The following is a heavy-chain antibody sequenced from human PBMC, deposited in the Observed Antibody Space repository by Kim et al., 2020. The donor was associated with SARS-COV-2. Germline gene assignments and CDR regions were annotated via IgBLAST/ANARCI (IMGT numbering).Heavy chain of an antibody. D-gene: IGHD5-18*01. J-gene: IGHJ4*02. Sequence: GSLRLSCAASGFTFSIYAMHWVRQAPGKGLEWVAVISYDGTNKDYADSVKGRFTISRDNSKNTLFLQMNSLRAEDTAVYYCARVADSYGYIGVGYWGQGTLVTVSS. CDR1: GFTFSIYA. V-gene: IGHV3-30-3*01. CDR2: ISYDGTNK. CDR3: ARVADSYGYIGVGY.